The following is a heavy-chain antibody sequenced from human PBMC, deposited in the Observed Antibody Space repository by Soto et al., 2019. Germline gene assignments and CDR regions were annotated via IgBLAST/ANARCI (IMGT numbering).Heavy chain of an antibody. CDR3: TTEPGLYYYYHLDV. CDR1: GFTFSNAW. V-gene: IGHV3-15*01. CDR2: IKSKTDGGTT. Sequence: GGSLRLSCAASGFTFSNAWMSWVRQAPGKGLEWVGRIKSKTDGGTTDYAAPVKGRFTISRDDSKNTLYLQMNSLKTEDTAVYYCTTEPGLYYYYHLDVWGKGTTVTVSS. J-gene: IGHJ6*03.